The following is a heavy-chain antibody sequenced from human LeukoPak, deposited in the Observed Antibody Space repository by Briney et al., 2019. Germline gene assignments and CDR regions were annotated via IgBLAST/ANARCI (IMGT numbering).Heavy chain of an antibody. CDR2: INHSGST. D-gene: IGHD3-22*01. CDR1: GGSFSGYY. CDR3: ARGYYDSSGYSLGDS. J-gene: IGHJ4*02. Sequence: SETLSLTCAGYGGSFSGYYWTWIRQPPGKGLVWIGEINHSGSTNYNPSLKSRVTISVDTSKNQFSLKLSSVTTADTAVYYCARGYYDSSGYSLGDSWGQGTLVTVSS. V-gene: IGHV4-34*01.